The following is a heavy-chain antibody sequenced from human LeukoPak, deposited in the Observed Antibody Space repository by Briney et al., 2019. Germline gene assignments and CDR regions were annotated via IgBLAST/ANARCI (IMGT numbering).Heavy chain of an antibody. D-gene: IGHD5-18*01. CDR3: ARDVDTAMVFDY. Sequence: PSQTLSLTCTVSGGSISSGDYYWSWIRQPPGKGLEWIGYIYYSGSTYYNPSLKSRVTISVDTSKNQFSLKLSSVTAADTAVYYCARDVDTAMVFDYWGQGTLVTVSS. V-gene: IGHV4-30-4*01. CDR1: GGSISSGDYY. J-gene: IGHJ4*02. CDR2: IYYSGST.